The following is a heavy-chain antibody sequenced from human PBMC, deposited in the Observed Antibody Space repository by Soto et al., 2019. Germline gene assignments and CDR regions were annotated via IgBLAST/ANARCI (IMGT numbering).Heavy chain of an antibody. D-gene: IGHD3-3*01. J-gene: IGHJ4*02. CDR2: ISSGGST. V-gene: IGHV3-66*01. CDR3: ARDTFGGAYDFLH. CDR1: GFTVSSFY. Sequence: EVQLVESGGGLVQPGGSLRLSCAASGFTVSSFYMTWVRQAPGKGQQGVAVISSGGSTYYADSVKGRFTISRDNSKNTLYLEMNSLRAEDTAVYYCARDTFGGAYDFLHGGQGTLVTVSS.